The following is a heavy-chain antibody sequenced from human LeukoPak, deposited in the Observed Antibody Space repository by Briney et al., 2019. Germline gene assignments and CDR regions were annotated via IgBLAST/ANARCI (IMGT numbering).Heavy chain of an antibody. CDR1: GYTFTGYY. CDR3: ARGYNSGWRIAFGI. Sequence: ASVKLSCKASGYTFTGYYMHWVRQAPGQGLEWMGWINPNSGGTNYAQKFQGRVTMTRDMSTSTVYMELSSLRSEDTAVYYCARGYNSGWRIAFGIWGQGTMVTVSS. D-gene: IGHD6-19*01. V-gene: IGHV1-2*02. CDR2: INPNSGGT. J-gene: IGHJ3*02.